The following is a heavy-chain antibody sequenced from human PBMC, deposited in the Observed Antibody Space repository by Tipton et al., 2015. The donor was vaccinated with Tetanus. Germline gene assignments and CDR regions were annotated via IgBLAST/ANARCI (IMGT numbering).Heavy chain of an antibody. CDR3: AKDYYDSSGYPGFDY. CDR1: GFTFSSYG. J-gene: IGHJ4*02. CDR2: ISYDGSNK. Sequence: SLRLSCAASGFTFSSYGMHWVRQAPGKGLEWVAVISYDGSNKYYADSVKGRFTISRDNSKNTLYLQMNSLRAEDTAVYYCAKDYYDSSGYPGFDYWGQGTLVTVSS. V-gene: IGHV3-30*18. D-gene: IGHD3-22*01.